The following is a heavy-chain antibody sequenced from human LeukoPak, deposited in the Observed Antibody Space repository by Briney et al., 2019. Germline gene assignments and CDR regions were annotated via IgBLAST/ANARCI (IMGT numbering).Heavy chain of an antibody. CDR2: IYYSGTT. Sequence: PSETLSLTCPVSGDSISSGGFHWIWIRQHPGKGLEWIGYIYYSGTTYYNPSLKSRITISVDTSKNQFSLKLSSVTAADTAVYYCARALRHDYFDFWGQGTLVTVSS. J-gene: IGHJ4*02. D-gene: IGHD5-12*01. CDR3: ARALRHDYFDF. CDR1: GDSISSGGFH. V-gene: IGHV4-31*03.